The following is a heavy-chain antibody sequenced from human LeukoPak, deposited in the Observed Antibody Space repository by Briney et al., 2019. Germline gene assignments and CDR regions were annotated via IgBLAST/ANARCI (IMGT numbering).Heavy chain of an antibody. Sequence: ASVKVSCTASGYTFTSSAINWVRQATGHGLEWMGWMNANSGNTGYAHKFQRRVTMTRNTSINTAYMELSSLRSEDTTVYYCASEYEYYDFWSGYYDPLTAWSYWGQGTLVTVSS. CDR2: MNANSGNT. CDR1: GYTFTSSA. D-gene: IGHD3-3*01. V-gene: IGHV1-8*01. CDR3: ASEYEYYDFWSGYYDPLTAWSY. J-gene: IGHJ4*02.